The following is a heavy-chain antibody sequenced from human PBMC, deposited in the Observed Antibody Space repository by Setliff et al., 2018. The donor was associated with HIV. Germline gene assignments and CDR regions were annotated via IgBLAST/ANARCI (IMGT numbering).Heavy chain of an antibody. V-gene: IGHV4-39*01. Sequence: PSETLSLTCTVSGGSISSSYYYWGWIRQSPGKGLEWIGSIYYSGSTYYNPSLKSRVTISIDTSKTQFSLELTSVTAADTAVYYCARHGTLMVLGGPWGQGTLVTVSS. CDR2: IYYSGST. CDR1: GGSISSSYYY. D-gene: IGHD2-8*01. J-gene: IGHJ5*02. CDR3: ARHGTLMVLGGP.